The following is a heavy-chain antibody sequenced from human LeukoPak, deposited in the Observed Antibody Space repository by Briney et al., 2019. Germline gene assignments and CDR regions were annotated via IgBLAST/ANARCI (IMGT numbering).Heavy chain of an antibody. V-gene: IGHV3-11*04. CDR3: ARVRVSSGWYPYYFDY. CDR1: GFTFSDYY. J-gene: IGHJ4*02. D-gene: IGHD6-19*01. Sequence: GGSLRLSXAASGFTFSDYYMSWIRQAPGKGLEWVSYISSSGSTIYYADSVKGRFTISRDNAKNSLYLQMNSLRAEDTAVYYCARVRVSSGWYPYYFDYWGQGTLVTVSS. CDR2: ISSSGSTI.